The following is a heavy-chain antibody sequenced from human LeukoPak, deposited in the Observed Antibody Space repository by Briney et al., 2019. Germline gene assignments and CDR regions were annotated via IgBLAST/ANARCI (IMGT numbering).Heavy chain of an antibody. J-gene: IGHJ6*04. CDR3: AKGDSITMVRGRMDV. V-gene: IGHV3-30*18. D-gene: IGHD3-10*01. Sequence: GGSLRLSCAASGFTFSSYGMHWDRQAPGKGLEWVAVIPYDGSNKYYADSVKGRFTISRDNSKNTLYLQMNSLRAEDTAVYYCAKGDSITMVRGRMDVWGKGTTVTVSS. CDR1: GFTFSSYG. CDR2: IPYDGSNK.